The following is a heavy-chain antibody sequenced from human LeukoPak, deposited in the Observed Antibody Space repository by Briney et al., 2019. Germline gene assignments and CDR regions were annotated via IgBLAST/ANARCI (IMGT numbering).Heavy chain of an antibody. J-gene: IGHJ4*02. V-gene: IGHV4-59*11. CDR1: GGSISSHS. CDR2: IYYTGST. D-gene: IGHD3-22*01. Sequence: TSETLSLTCSVSGGSISSHSWSWIRQPAGKGLESLGYIYYTGSTNYNPSLKSRVTMSVDTSRNQFFLRLSSVTAADTAVYYCARFSEYYHSSVHYLDYWGQGTLVPVSS. CDR3: ARFSEYYHSSVHYLDY.